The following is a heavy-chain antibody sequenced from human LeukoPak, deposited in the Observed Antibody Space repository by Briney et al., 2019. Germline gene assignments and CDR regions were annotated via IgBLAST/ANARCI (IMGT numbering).Heavy chain of an antibody. CDR3: AIGGYCSSTSCYEGFDP. Sequence: SETLSLTCAVYGGSFSGYYWSWIRQPPGKGLEWIGSIYHSGSTYYNPSLKSRVTISVDTSKNQFSLKLSSVTAADTAVYYCAIGGYCSSTSCYEGFDPWGQGTLVTVSS. J-gene: IGHJ5*02. CDR1: GGSFSGYY. V-gene: IGHV4-34*01. CDR2: IYHSGST. D-gene: IGHD2-2*01.